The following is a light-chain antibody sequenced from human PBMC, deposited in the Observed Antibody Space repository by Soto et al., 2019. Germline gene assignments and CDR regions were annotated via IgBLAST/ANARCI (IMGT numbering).Light chain of an antibody. CDR3: SSHTTYSTRV. CDR1: SSDIGSYNY. CDR2: EVS. J-gene: IGLJ1*01. V-gene: IGLV2-14*01. Sequence: QSVLTQAASVSGSPGQSIAISCTGTSSDIGSYNYVSWYQQHPGKAPKLMIHEVSNRPSGVSDRFSGSKSGNTASLTISGLQADDEADYYCSSHTTYSTRVFGTGTKVTVL.